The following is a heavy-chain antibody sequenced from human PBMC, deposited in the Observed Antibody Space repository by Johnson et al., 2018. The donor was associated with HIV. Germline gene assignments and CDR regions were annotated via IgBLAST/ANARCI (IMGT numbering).Heavy chain of an antibody. CDR1: GFSFSSYW. CDR3: ARGNIVVVVAATDIDI. Sequence: MQLVESGGGLVQPGGSLRLSCAASGFSFSSYWMHWVRQVPGKGLVWVSRINSDGSSTSYAASVKGRFTISRDNAKNTLYQQINRLRAEDTAVYYCARGNIVVVVAATDIDIWGQGTMVTVSS. J-gene: IGHJ3*02. CDR2: INSDGSST. V-gene: IGHV3-74*01. D-gene: IGHD2-15*01.